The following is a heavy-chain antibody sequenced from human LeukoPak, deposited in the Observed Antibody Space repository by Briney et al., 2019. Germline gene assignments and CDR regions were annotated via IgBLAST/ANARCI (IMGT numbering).Heavy chain of an antibody. CDR1: GFNLSVYG. V-gene: IGHV3-33*01. Sequence: GRSPRLSCTASGFNLSVYGMHWVRQAPGKGLEWVAVMWHDGSNKHYADSVKGRCTMSRDKSKNTLYLEMNSLRGKDTAVYYCARAKGDLIDYWGQGTMVIVSS. J-gene: IGHJ4*02. CDR2: MWHDGSNK. D-gene: IGHD2-21*02. CDR3: ARAKGDLIDY.